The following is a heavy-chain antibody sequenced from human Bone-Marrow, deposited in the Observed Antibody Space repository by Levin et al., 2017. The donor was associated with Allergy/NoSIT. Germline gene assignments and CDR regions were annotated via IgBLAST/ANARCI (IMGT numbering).Heavy chain of an antibody. V-gene: IGHV2-5*02. CDR1: GFSLSSNGVG. J-gene: IGHJ4*02. CDR2: IYWDDDK. D-gene: IGHD3-10*01. Sequence: SGPTLVKPTQTLTLSCSFSGFSLSSNGVGVGWIRQAPGKALEWLALIYWDDDKRYRPSLKSRLHITKATSKHQVVLTMTNMAPVDTGTYYCAHHKFWFGELTFDYGGRGSLVTVSS. CDR3: AHHKFWFGELTFDY.